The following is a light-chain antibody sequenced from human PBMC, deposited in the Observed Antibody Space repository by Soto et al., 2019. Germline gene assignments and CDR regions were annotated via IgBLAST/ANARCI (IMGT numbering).Light chain of an antibody. J-gene: IGKJ1*01. CDR1: QSISTW. CDR3: QQYSSYWT. CDR2: KAS. V-gene: IGKV1-5*03. Sequence: DIQMTQSPSTLYASVGDRVTITCRASQSISTWLAWYQQKPGKAPNLLIYKASYLASGVPSRFSGGGSGTEFTLTISSLQPDDFATYYCQQYSSYWTFGQGTKVDIK.